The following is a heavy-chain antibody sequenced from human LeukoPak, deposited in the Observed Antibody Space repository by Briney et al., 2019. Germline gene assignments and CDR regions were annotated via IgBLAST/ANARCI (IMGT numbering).Heavy chain of an antibody. Sequence: ASVKLSCKASGGTFSSYAISWVRQAPGQGLEWMGGIIPIFGTANYAQKFQGRVTITADESTSTAYMELSSLRSEDTAVYYCARDGYSGYGTFDYWGQGTLVTVSS. CDR3: ARDGYSGYGTFDY. D-gene: IGHD5-12*01. J-gene: IGHJ4*02. V-gene: IGHV1-69*01. CDR2: IIPIFGTA. CDR1: GGTFSSYA.